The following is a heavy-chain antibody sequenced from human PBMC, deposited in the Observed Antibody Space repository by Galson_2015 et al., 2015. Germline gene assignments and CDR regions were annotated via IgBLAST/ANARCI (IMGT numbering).Heavy chain of an antibody. J-gene: IGHJ6*03. Sequence: SETLSLTCAVSGGSISGDKWWSWVRQPPGRGLEWIGEIYHSGSTDYNPSLQSRVTISVDESKSEFSLNLRSVTAADTAVYFCAIKELLPSSYSYYMAVWGKGTTVTVSS. CDR3: AIKELLPSSYSYYMAV. V-gene: IGHV4-4*02. D-gene: IGHD1-26*01. CDR2: IYHSGST. CDR1: GGSISGDKW.